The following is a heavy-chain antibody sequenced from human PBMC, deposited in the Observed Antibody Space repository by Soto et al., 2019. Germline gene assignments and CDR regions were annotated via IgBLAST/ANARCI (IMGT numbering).Heavy chain of an antibody. CDR2: INAGNGNT. CDR1: WSTFTSYS. V-gene: IGHV1-3*01. Sequence: GASMKGSWKASWSTFTSYSIPLGGQAPGQRLEWMGWINAGNGNTKYSQKFQGRVTITRDTSASTAYMELSSLRSEDTAVYYCARGSGPMIEWHWGQGTLVTVSS. D-gene: IGHD3-22*01. J-gene: IGHJ4*02. CDR3: ARGSGPMIEWH.